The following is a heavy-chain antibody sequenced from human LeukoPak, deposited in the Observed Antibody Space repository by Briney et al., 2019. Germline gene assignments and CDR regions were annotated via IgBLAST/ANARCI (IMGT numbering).Heavy chain of an antibody. CDR2: ILSSGDHT. V-gene: IGHV3-23*01. CDR1: GFTFSNYA. Sequence: PGGSLRLSCAASGFTFSNYAMSWVRQAPGKGLEWVSAILSSGDHTYYPDSLKGRFTISRDNSKNTLYLQMNSLRAEDTAVYYCARLYYDSSGYYLGFWGQGTLVTVSS. CDR3: ARLYYDSSGYYLGF. J-gene: IGHJ4*02. D-gene: IGHD3-22*01.